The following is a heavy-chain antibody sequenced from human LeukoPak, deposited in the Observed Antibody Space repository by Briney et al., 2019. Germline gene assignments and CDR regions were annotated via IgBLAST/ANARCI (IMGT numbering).Heavy chain of an antibody. Sequence: SETLSRTCTVSGGSISSSSYYWGWIRQPPGKGLEWIGSIYYSGSTYYNPSLKSRVTISVDTSKNQFSLKLSSVTAADTAVYYCARRVVATRPFDYWGQGTLVTVSS. CDR1: GGSISSSSYY. D-gene: IGHD6-6*01. V-gene: IGHV4-39*01. J-gene: IGHJ4*02. CDR2: IYYSGST. CDR3: ARRVVATRPFDY.